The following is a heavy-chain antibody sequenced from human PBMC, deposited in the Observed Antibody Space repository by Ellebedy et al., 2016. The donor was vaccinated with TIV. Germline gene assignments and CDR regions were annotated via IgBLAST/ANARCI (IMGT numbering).Heavy chain of an antibody. J-gene: IGHJ5*02. V-gene: IGHV3-23*01. D-gene: IGHD4-11*01. Sequence: PGGSLRLSCAASGFTFSDYAMSWVRQAPGKGLQWVSSVSDTGVHTYYADSVKGRFTVSRDNAKNSLYLQMDSLTDEDAAVYYCARYHYRTFDPWGQGTLVTVSS. CDR3: ARYHYRTFDP. CDR2: VSDTGVHT. CDR1: GFTFSDYA.